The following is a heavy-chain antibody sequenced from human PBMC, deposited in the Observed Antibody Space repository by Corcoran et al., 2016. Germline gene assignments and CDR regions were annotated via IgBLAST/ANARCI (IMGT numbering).Heavy chain of an antibody. CDR1: GFTFSSYW. CDR2: IKQGGSET. CDR3: ARPGSTYYAGRYYFDY. J-gene: IGHJ4*02. D-gene: IGHD3-3*01. V-gene: IGHV3-7*01. Sequence: EVQLVESGGGLVQPGGSLRLSCAASGFTFSSYWMSWVRQAPGKGLEWVANIKQGGSETYYVDSVKGRFTISRDNAKTSIYLQINNVRAEDTAVYYCARPGSTYYAGRYYFDYWGQGTLVTVSP.